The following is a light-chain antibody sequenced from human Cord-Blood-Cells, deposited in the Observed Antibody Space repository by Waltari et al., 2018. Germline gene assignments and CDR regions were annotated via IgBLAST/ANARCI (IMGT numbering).Light chain of an antibody. Sequence: DIQMTQSPSSVSASVGDRVTITCRASQGIISWLAWYQQKPGQAPKLLIYAASSLQSGVPARFSGSGSGTDFTLTISSLQPEDFATYYCQQANSFPITFGQGTRLEIK. J-gene: IGKJ5*01. CDR3: QQANSFPIT. CDR2: AAS. CDR1: QGIISW. V-gene: IGKV1D-12*01.